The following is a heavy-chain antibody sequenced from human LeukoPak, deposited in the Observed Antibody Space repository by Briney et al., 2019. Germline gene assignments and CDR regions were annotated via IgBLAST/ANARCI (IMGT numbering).Heavy chain of an antibody. CDR1: GGSISISNYY. Sequence: SETLSLTCTVSGGSISISNYYWGWIRQPPGKGLEWIGSMSYSGRTYYNPSLKSRVTISVDTSKNQFSLKLSSVTAADTAVYYCARHFQEPQVLRYFDWLPYYYYYMDVWGKGTTVTISS. CDR3: ARHFQEPQVLRYFDWLPYYYYYMDV. J-gene: IGHJ6*03. D-gene: IGHD3-9*01. CDR2: MSYSGRT. V-gene: IGHV4-39*01.